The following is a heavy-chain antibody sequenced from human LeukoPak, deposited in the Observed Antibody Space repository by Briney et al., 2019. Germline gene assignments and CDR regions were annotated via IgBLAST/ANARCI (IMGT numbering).Heavy chain of an antibody. V-gene: IGHV1-18*01. J-gene: IGHJ6*02. CDR3: ARDPKLVVVPAAITRDYYYYCGMDV. D-gene: IGHD2-2*01. Sequence: ASVKVSCKASGYTFTSYGISWVRQAPGQGLEWMGWISAYNGNTNYAQKLQGRVTMTTDTSTSTAYMELRSLRSDDTAVYYCARDPKLVVVPAAITRDYYYYCGMDVWGQGTTVTVSS. CDR2: ISAYNGNT. CDR1: GYTFTSYG.